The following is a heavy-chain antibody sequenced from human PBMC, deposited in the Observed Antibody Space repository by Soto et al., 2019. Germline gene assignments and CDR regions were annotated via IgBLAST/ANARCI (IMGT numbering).Heavy chain of an antibody. CDR1: GFTVSSNY. Sequence: GGSLRLSCAASGFTVSSNYMSWVRQAPGKGLEWVSVIYSGGSTYYADSVKGRFTISRDNSKNTLYLQMNSLRAEDTAVYYCARSPSSAYYFDYWGQGTLVTVSS. CDR3: ARSPSSAYYFDY. V-gene: IGHV3-53*01. D-gene: IGHD6-19*01. J-gene: IGHJ4*02. CDR2: IYSGGST.